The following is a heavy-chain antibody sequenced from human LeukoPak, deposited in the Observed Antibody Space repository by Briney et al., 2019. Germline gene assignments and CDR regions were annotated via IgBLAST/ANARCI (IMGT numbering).Heavy chain of an antibody. CDR2: INPSGGST. D-gene: IGHD4-17*01. CDR1: GYTFTSYY. Sequence: ASVMVSCKASGYTFTSYYMHWVRQAPGQGLEWMGIINPSGGSTSYAQKFQGRVTMTRDMSTSTVYMELSSLRSEDTAVYYCARDQPQYGDYVTPLDYWGQGTLVTVSS. V-gene: IGHV1-46*01. J-gene: IGHJ4*02. CDR3: ARDQPQYGDYVTPLDY.